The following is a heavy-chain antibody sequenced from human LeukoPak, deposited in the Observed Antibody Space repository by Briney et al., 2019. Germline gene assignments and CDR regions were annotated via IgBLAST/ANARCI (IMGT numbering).Heavy chain of an antibody. CDR1: GYSFTSYW. J-gene: IGHJ5*02. V-gene: IGHV5-51*01. CDR3: ARGSSIAAAGELNWFDP. Sequence: GESPKISCKGSGYSFTSYWIGWVRQMPGKGLEWMGIIYPGDSDTRYSPSFQGQVTISADKSISTAYLQWSSLKASDTAMYYCARGSSIAAAGELNWFDPWGQGTLVTVSS. D-gene: IGHD6-13*01. CDR2: IYPGDSDT.